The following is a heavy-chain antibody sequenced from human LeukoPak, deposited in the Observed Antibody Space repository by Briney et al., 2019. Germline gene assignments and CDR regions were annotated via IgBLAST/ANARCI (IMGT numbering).Heavy chain of an antibody. CDR1: GGSISGYY. CDR2: INHSGST. D-gene: IGHD3-10*01. Sequence: SETRSLTCAVYGGSISGYYWSWIRQPPGKGLEWIGEINHSGSTNYNPSLKSRVTISVDTSKNQFSLKLSSVTAADTAVYYCARGGRYYGSGRNRYYYYYGMDVWGQGTTVTVSS. V-gene: IGHV4-34*01. J-gene: IGHJ6*02. CDR3: ARGGRYYGSGRNRYYYYYGMDV.